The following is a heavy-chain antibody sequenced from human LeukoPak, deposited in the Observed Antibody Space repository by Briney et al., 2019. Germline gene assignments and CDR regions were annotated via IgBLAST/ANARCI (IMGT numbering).Heavy chain of an antibody. CDR2: ISGSGDST. V-gene: IGHV3-23*01. J-gene: IGHJ4*02. CDR3: AKGLSFGVAIGDFDY. Sequence: PGGSLRLSCAASGYTFSDYAMSWVRQAPGKGLEWVSAISGSGDSTYYADSVKGRFTISRDSSMETLYLQMNSLRAEDTATYFCAKGLSFGVAIGDFDYWGQGALVTVSS. CDR1: GYTFSDYA. D-gene: IGHD3-3*01.